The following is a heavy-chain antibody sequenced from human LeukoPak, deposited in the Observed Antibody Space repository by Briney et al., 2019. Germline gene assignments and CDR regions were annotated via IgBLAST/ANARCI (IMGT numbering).Heavy chain of an antibody. J-gene: IGHJ6*02. D-gene: IGHD3-9*01. CDR2: ISSSSSYI. CDR3: ARIPKGGYDILTGYFAEDV. Sequence: PGGSLRLSCAASGFTFSSYIMNWVRQAPGKGLEWVSSISSSSSYIYYADSVKGRFTISRDNAKNSLYLQMNSLRAEDTAVYYCARIPKGGYDILTGYFAEDVWGQGTTVTVSS. CDR1: GFTFSSYI. V-gene: IGHV3-21*01.